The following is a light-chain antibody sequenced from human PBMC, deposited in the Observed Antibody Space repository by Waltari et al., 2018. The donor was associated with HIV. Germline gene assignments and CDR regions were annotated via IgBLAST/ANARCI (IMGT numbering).Light chain of an antibody. CDR3: AAWIDGRGV. CDR2: SSY. Sequence: QSMLTQPPSASATPGQRVTFSCSGTSDIRSKSINWYQQLPGMAPKLLIYSSYLRPSGVSDRFSGSKSGTSASLAIRGLQFDDEATYFCAAWIDGRGVFGGGTQLTVL. CDR1: SDIRSKS. V-gene: IGLV1-44*01. J-gene: IGLJ3*02.